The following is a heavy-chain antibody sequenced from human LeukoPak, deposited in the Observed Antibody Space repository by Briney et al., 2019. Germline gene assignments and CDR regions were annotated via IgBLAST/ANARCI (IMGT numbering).Heavy chain of an antibody. J-gene: IGHJ4*02. CDR1: GGSISSYY. CDR3: ASLYSSSWYGVG. CDR2: IYYSGST. Sequence: SETLSLTCTVSGGSISSYYWSWIRQPPGKGLEWIGYIYYSGSTNYNPSLKSRVTISVDTSKNQFSLKLSSVTAADTAVYYCASLYSSSWYGVGWGQGTLVTVSS. D-gene: IGHD6-13*01. V-gene: IGHV4-59*01.